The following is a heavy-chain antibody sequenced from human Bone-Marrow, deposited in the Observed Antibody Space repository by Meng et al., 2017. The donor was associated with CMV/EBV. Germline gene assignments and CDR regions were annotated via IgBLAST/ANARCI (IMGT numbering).Heavy chain of an antibody. CDR3: ARARRNYYYGMDV. CDR2: IYYSGST. D-gene: IGHD1-1*01. CDR1: GGSVSSGSYY. V-gene: IGHV4-61*01. Sequence: SETLSLTCTVSGGSVSSGSYYWSWIRQPPGKGLEWIGYIYYSGSTNYNPSLTSRVTISVDPSKNQFSLKLSSLTAADTAVYYCARARRNYYYGMDVWGQGTTVTVSS. J-gene: IGHJ6*02.